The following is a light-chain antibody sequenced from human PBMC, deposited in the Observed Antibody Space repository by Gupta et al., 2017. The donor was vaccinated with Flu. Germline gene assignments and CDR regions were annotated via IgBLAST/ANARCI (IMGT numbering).Light chain of an antibody. CDR2: SST. CDR1: QTVSTN. J-gene: IGKJ3*01. CDR3: QQNNNWPFT. Sequence: PATLSVSAGQRVTLSCRASQTVSTNFAWYQQKPGQAPRLLIFSSTSRATGIPDRFSGSGSETEFTLTISSLQSDDVAVYFCQQNNNWPFTFGPGTKVDIK. V-gene: IGKV3-15*01.